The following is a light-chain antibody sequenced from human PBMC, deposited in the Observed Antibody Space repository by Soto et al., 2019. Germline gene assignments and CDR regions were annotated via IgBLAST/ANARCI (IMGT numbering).Light chain of an antibody. CDR1: QSISSW. V-gene: IGKV1-5*01. Sequence: DIQMTQSPSTLSASVGDRVTITCRASQSISSWLAWYQQKPGKAPKLLIYDASSLESGVPSRFSGSGSGTEFTLTISSLQPDDFATYYCQQYKTRQRTFGQGTKVEIK. CDR3: QQYKTRQRT. J-gene: IGKJ1*01. CDR2: DAS.